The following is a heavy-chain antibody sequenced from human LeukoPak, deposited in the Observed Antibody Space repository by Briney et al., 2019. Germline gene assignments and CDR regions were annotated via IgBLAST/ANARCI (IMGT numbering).Heavy chain of an antibody. J-gene: IGHJ4*02. CDR1: GFTFSSYG. D-gene: IGHD1-14*01. V-gene: IGHV3-30*18. CDR2: ISYDVSNK. CDR3: AKDLPGTGDY. Sequence: PRGSLRLSCAASGFTFSSYGMHWVRQAPDKGLEWGAVISYDVSNKYYADSVKGRFTISRDNSKNTLYLKMNSLRAEDTAVYYCAKDLPGTGDYWGQGTVVTVSS.